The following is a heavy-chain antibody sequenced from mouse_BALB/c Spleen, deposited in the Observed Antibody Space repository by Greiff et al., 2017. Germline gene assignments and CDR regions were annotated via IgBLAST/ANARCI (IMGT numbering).Heavy chain of an antibody. CDR2: INPSTGYT. V-gene: IGHV1-7*01. Sequence: VQLQESGAELAKPGASVKMSCKASGYTFTSYWMHWVKQRPGQGLEWIGYINPSTGYTEYNQKFKDKATLTADKSSSTAYMQLSSLTSEDSAVYYCARVDSSGPFAYWGQGTLVTVSA. CDR3: ARVDSSGPFAY. CDR1: GYTFTSYW. J-gene: IGHJ3*01. D-gene: IGHD3-2*01.